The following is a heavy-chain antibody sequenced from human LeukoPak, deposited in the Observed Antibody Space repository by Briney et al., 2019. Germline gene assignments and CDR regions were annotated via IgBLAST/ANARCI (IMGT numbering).Heavy chain of an antibody. CDR3: ARENTTMVESSRLDS. CDR2: INSDGSSI. V-gene: IGHV3-74*01. Sequence: GGSLRLSCAASGFTISSHWMHWVRQGPGKGLVWVSRINSDGSSINYGDSVKGRFTISRDNAKNTLYLQMNSLRAEDTAVYYCARENTTMVESSRLDSRGQGTLVTVSS. CDR1: GFTISSHW. J-gene: IGHJ4*02. D-gene: IGHD5-18*01.